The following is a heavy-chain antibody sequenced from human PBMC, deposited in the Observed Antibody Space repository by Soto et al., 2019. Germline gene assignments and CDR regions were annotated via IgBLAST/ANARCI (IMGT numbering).Heavy chain of an antibody. J-gene: IGHJ4*02. D-gene: IGHD6-19*01. V-gene: IGHV4-34*01. Sequence: ETLYLTCAVYGGSFTAYYWSWIRQPPGRGLECIGEMSHSGSTHYNPSLKIRVTISLHFSKNQFSLKLSSVTAADSAVYYCAGSLITVPGVINYWGPGTLVTVSS. CDR1: GGSFTAYY. CDR3: AGSLITVPGVINY. CDR2: MSHSGST.